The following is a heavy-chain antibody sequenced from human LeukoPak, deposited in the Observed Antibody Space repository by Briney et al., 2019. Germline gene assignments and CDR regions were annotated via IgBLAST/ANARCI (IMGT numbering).Heavy chain of an antibody. CDR1: GFTFSSYA. CDR3: AKDRGSGWYGNYFDY. J-gene: IGHJ4*02. D-gene: IGHD6-19*01. V-gene: IGHV3-23*01. CDR2: ISGSGGST. Sequence: PGGSLRLSCAASGFTFSSYAMSWVRQAPGKGLEWVSAISGSGGSTYYADSVRGRFTISRDNPKNTLYLQMNSLRAEDTAVYYCAKDRGSGWYGNYFDYWGQGTLVTVSS.